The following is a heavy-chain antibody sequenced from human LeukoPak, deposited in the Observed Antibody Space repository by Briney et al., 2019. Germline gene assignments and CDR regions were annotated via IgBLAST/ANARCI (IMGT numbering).Heavy chain of an antibody. Sequence: SETLSRTCSVSGVSISDNNFYWAWVRQPPGKGLEWNGIFYDSGGTYYNPSLQSRVTISGDTSKNLFSLHLRSATVADTAIYFCARMSFAFDPSFFDYWGHGALVPVSS. CDR2: FYDSGGT. CDR1: GVSISDNNFY. CDR3: ARMSFAFDPSFFDY. D-gene: IGHD3-3*01. V-gene: IGHV4-39*01. J-gene: IGHJ4*01.